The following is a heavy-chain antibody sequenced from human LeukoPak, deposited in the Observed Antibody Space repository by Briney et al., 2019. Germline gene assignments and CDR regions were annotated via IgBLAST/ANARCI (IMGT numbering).Heavy chain of an antibody. CDR2: IYPGHGGT. Sequence: ASVKVSCKASGYTFTVYNIHWVRQAPGQGLEWMGRIYPGHGGTNYPQKFRHRVTLTRDTSITTAYMELRNLTSDDTALYYCAKFEGLGATTLGWGQGTLVTVSS. D-gene: IGHD1-1*01. J-gene: IGHJ1*01. CDR3: AKFEGLGATTLG. CDR1: GYTFTVYN. V-gene: IGHV1-2*06.